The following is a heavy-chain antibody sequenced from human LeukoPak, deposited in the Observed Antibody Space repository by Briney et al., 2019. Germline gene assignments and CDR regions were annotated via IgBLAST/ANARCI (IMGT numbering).Heavy chain of an antibody. CDR2: ISSSGSTI. CDR1: GFTFSSYE. V-gene: IGHV3-48*03. Sequence: QPRGSLRLSCAASGFTFSSYEMNWVRQAPGKGLEWVSYISSSGSTIYYADSVKGRFTISRDNAKNSLYLQMNSLRAEDTAVYYCARDATIHFDYWGQGTLVTVSS. J-gene: IGHJ4*02. D-gene: IGHD1-1*01. CDR3: ARDATIHFDY.